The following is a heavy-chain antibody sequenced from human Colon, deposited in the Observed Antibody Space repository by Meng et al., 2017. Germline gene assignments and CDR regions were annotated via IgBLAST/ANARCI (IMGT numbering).Heavy chain of an antibody. D-gene: IGHD4-17*01. V-gene: IGHV1-18*01. CDR1: GYTFTTYG. CDR2: ISTYDDNT. CDR3: ARDNPGDYVWDY. J-gene: IGHJ4*02. Sequence: HVQLVQSGAEVKKPGASVKVSCKASGYTFTTYGISWMRQAPGQGLEWMGWISTYDDNTNYVEKFRGRVTMTTDTSTNTAYMELRSLRSDDTAVYYCARDNPGDYVWDYWGQGTLVTVSS.